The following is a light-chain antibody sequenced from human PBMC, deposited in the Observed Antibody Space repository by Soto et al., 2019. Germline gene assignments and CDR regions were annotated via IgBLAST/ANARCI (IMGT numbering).Light chain of an antibody. V-gene: IGKV1-5*01. Sequence: IPMTNSPSTLPASLGYTVTITFRASQNIDRWVAWYQQKSGKAPKILIYHASSLETGVPSRFSGSGSGTEFTLTISSVQPDDFASYYCQHYNSYGTFGQGTKVDIK. CDR1: QNIDRW. J-gene: IGKJ1*01. CDR2: HAS. CDR3: QHYNSYGT.